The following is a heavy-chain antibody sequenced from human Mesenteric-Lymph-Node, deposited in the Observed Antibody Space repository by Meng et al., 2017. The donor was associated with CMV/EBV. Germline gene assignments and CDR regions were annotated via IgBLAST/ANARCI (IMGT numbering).Heavy chain of an antibody. Sequence: GESLKISCAASGFTFSTYAMHWVRQAPGKGLEYVSAISTNGESTYYADSVNGRFTVSRDNSRNTLYLQMGSLRADDMAVYYCARSYSSSSLYWYLDLWGRGTLVTSPQ. V-gene: IGHV3-64*02. D-gene: IGHD6-6*01. CDR2: ISTNGEST. J-gene: IGHJ2*01. CDR1: GFTFSTYA. CDR3: ARSYSSSSLYWYLDL.